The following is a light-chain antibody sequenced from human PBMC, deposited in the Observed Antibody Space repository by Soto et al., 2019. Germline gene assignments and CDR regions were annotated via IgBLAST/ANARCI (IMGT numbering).Light chain of an antibody. CDR1: QSISSY. V-gene: IGKV3-11*01. Sequence: EIVLTQSPATLSLSPGERAALSCRASQSISSYLAWYQQKPGQAPRLLMYDASNRATGIPARFSGSGSGTDFTLTISSLEPEDFVVYYCQQRVNWPLTFGGGTKVEIK. J-gene: IGKJ4*01. CDR3: QQRVNWPLT. CDR2: DAS.